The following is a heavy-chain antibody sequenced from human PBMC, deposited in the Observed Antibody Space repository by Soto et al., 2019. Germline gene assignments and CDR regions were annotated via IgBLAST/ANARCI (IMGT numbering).Heavy chain of an antibody. V-gene: IGHV3-30-3*01. Sequence: GGSLRLSCAASGFTFSSYAMHWVRQAPGKGLEWVAVISYDGSNKYYADSVKGRFTISRDNSKNTLYLQMNSLRAEDTAVYYCARDVDTAMVTYAYWGQGTLVTVSS. D-gene: IGHD5-18*01. J-gene: IGHJ4*02. CDR3: ARDVDTAMVTYAY. CDR2: ISYDGSNK. CDR1: GFTFSSYA.